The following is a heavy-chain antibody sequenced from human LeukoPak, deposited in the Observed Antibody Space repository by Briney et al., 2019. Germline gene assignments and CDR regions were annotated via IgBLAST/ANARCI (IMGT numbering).Heavy chain of an antibody. CDR2: INPNSGGT. V-gene: IGHV1-2*04. J-gene: IGHJ4*02. CDR1: GYTFTGYC. Sequence: TSVKVSCKASGYTFTGYCMHWVRQAPGQGLEWMGWINPNSGGTNYARKFQGWVTMTRDTSISTAYMELSRLRSDDTAVYYCARAEPYYDFWSGYYNYWGQGTLVTVSS. D-gene: IGHD3-3*01. CDR3: ARAEPYYDFWSGYYNY.